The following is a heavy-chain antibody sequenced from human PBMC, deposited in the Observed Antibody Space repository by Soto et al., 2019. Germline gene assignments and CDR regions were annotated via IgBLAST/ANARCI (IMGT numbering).Heavy chain of an antibody. CDR2: IYHSGST. J-gene: IGHJ5*02. Sequence: SETLSLTCAVSGGSISSGGYSWSWIRQPPGKGLEWIGYIYHSGSTYYNPSLKSRVTISVDRSKNQFSLKLSSVTAADTAVYYCARDRAEYSSSSKGEGWFDPWGQGTLVTFSS. V-gene: IGHV4-30-2*01. D-gene: IGHD6-6*01. CDR3: ARDRAEYSSSSKGEGWFDP. CDR1: GGSISSGGYS.